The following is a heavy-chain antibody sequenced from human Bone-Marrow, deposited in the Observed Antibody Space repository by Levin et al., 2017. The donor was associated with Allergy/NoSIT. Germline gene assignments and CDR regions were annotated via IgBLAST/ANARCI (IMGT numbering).Heavy chain of an antibody. V-gene: IGHV1-3*01. D-gene: IGHD3-10*01. Sequence: GASVKVSCKASGYTFTSYAMHWVRQAPGQRLEWMGWINAGNGNTKYSQKFQGRVTITRDTSASTAYMELSSLRSEDTAVYYCARDGARGVITFDPWGQGTLVTVSS. CDR1: GYTFTSYA. J-gene: IGHJ5*02. CDR2: INAGNGNT. CDR3: ARDGARGVITFDP.